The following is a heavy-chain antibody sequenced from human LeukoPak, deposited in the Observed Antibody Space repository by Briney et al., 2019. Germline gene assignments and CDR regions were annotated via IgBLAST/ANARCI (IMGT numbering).Heavy chain of an antibody. CDR3: ARGPHDYGDYWFDY. V-gene: IGHV1-8*01. J-gene: IGHJ4*02. Sequence: ASVKVSCKASGYTFTTHDLTWVRQATGQGLEWMGWMNPNSGNTGYAQKFQGRVTMTRNTSISTAYMELSSLRSEDTAVYYCARGPHDYGDYWFDYWGQGTLVTVSS. CDR1: GYTFTTHD. CDR2: MNPNSGNT. D-gene: IGHD4-17*01.